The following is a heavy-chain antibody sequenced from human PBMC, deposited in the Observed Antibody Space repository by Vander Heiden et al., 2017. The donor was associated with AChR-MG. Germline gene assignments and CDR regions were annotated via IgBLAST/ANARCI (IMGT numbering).Heavy chain of an antibody. J-gene: IGHJ4*01. CDR3: AKYGASGSYSWFDY. V-gene: IGHV3-23*01. CDR1: GFTFMTFA. Sequence: EVQLLESGGGLVQPGGSLRLSCSVSGFTFMTFAMSWVRQAPGKGLEWVSALSGSATSTYYADAVKGRFTISRGNSKNTLYLQMNSLRAEDTAVYYCAKYGASGSYSWFDYWGHGTLVTVSS. D-gene: IGHD3-10*01. CDR2: LSGSATST.